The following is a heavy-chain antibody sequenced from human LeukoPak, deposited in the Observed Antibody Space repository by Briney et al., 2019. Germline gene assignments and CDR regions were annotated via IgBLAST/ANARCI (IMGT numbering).Heavy chain of an antibody. V-gene: IGHV3-74*01. CDR2: INSDGSST. CDR1: GFTFSSYW. J-gene: IGHJ4*02. CDR3: ARRYFSGSYPIDY. D-gene: IGHD1-26*01. Sequence: GGSLRLSCAASGFTFSSYWMHWVRQAPGKGLVWVSRINSDGSSTSYADSVKGRFTISRDNAKNTLYLQMNSLRAEDTAVYYCARRYFSGSYPIDYWGQGTLVTVSS.